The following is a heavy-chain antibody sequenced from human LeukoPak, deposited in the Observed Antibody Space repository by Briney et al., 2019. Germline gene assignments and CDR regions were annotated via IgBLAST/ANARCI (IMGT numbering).Heavy chain of an antibody. CDR1: GYSFTSYW. D-gene: IGHD6-19*01. CDR3: ARHNWQWLVPKWDYFDY. CDR2: IYPGDSDT. V-gene: IGHV5-51*01. Sequence: GESLKISCKGSGYSFTSYWIGWVRQMPGKGLEWMGIIYPGDSDTRYSPSFQGQVTISADKSISTAYLQWSSLKASDTAMYYCARHNWQWLVPKWDYFDYWGQGTLVTVSS. J-gene: IGHJ4*02.